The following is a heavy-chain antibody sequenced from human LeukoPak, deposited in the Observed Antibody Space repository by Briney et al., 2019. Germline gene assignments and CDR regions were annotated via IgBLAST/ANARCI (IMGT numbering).Heavy chain of an antibody. D-gene: IGHD6-13*01. V-gene: IGHV4-30-2*01. CDR3: ARNSRFKNSWPFDY. CDR2: IYHSGST. CDR1: GGSISNNGYY. Sequence: SETLSLTCIVSGGSISNNGYYWSWIRQPPGKGLEWIGYIYHSGSTYYNPSLKSRVTISVDRSKNQFSLKLSSVTAADTAVYYCARNSRFKNSWPFDYWGQGTLVTVSS. J-gene: IGHJ4*02.